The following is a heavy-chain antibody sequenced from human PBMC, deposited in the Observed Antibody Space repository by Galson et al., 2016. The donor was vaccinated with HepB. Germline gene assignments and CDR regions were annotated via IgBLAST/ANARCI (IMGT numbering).Heavy chain of an antibody. CDR3: AKDASLGHRRPDDYVWGRYRYSVDGYFDN. CDR1: GFIFSSFA. CDR2: ISGTSDST. V-gene: IGHV3-23*01. D-gene: IGHD3-16*02. Sequence: SLRLSCAASGFIFSSFAMSWVRQAPGKGLEWVSGISGTSDSTYYADSVKGRFTISRDNPKNTLYLEMNSLRGEDTAVYYCAKDASLGHRRPDDYVWGRYRYSVDGYFDNWGQGTLVTVSS. J-gene: IGHJ4*02.